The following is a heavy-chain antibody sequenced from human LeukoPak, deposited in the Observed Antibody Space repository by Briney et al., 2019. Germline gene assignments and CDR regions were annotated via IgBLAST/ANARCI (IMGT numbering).Heavy chain of an antibody. CDR2: IYYSGNT. V-gene: IGHV4-39*07. CDR1: DGSISSSSYY. CDR3: ARVYSSGSRAFQH. Sequence: SETLSLTCTVSDGSISSSSYYWGWIRQPPGKGLEWIGSIYYSGNTYYNPSLKSRVTISVDRSKNQFSLKLSSVTAADTAVYYCARVYSSGSRAFQHWGQGTLVTVSS. J-gene: IGHJ1*01. D-gene: IGHD6-19*01.